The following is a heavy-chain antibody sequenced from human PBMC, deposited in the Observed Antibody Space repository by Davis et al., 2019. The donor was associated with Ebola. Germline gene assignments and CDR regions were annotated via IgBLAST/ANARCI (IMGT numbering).Heavy chain of an antibody. Sequence: PSETLSLTCAVNGGSFGGYFWTWIRQSPGKGLEWIGEINDSGRTSYNPLLRSRVTISVDRSKNQFSLKLTSVSAADTGVYYCARGWDPVFGLVLHTNNAMDVWGQGTTVTVSS. J-gene: IGHJ6*02. V-gene: IGHV4-34*01. CDR3: ARGWDPVFGLVLHTNNAMDV. D-gene: IGHD2-8*01. CDR1: GGSFGGYF. CDR2: INDSGRT.